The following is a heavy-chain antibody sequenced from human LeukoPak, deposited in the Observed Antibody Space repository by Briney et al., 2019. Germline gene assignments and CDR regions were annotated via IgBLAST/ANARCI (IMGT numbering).Heavy chain of an antibody. CDR1: GFTFNDYY. CDR3: ARFPKTTVVTSYFDY. CDR2: ITSSGDTM. V-gene: IGHV3-11*01. Sequence: GGSLRLSCTTSGFTFNDYYMSWIRQAPGKGLEWVSYITSSGDTMSYADSVKGRFTISRDSAKNSLYLQMNSLRAEDTALYYCARFPKTTVVTSYFDYWGQGTLVTVSS. D-gene: IGHD4-23*01. J-gene: IGHJ4*02.